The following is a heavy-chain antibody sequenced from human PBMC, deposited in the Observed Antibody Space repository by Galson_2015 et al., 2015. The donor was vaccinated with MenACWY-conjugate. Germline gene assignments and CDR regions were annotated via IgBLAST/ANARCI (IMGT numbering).Heavy chain of an antibody. CDR3: ASSYDYVWGTGEHDAFDI. CDR1: GYTFTSYG. V-gene: IGHV1-18*01. J-gene: IGHJ3*02. D-gene: IGHD3-16*01. CDR2: ISAYNGNT. Sequence: SVKVSCKASGYTFTSYGISWVRQAPGQGLEWMGWISAYNGNTNYAQKLQGRVTMTTDTSTSTAYMELRSLRSDDTAVYYCASSYDYVWGTGEHDAFDIWGQGTMVAVSS.